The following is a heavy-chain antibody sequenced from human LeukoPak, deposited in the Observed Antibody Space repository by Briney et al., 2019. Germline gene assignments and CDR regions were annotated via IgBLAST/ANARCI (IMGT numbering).Heavy chain of an antibody. D-gene: IGHD3-16*01. V-gene: IGHV3-23*01. J-gene: IGHJ5*02. CDR1: GFTFTNYA. Sequence: GGSLRLSCAASGFTFTNYAMNWVRQAPGKGLEWLSAISSSGGTTCYADSVKGRFTISRDNSRNTLYLQMNSLRVADTAVYYCAKDMKSFTLNWFDPWGQGTLVTVSS. CDR3: AKDMKSFTLNWFDP. CDR2: ISSSGGTT.